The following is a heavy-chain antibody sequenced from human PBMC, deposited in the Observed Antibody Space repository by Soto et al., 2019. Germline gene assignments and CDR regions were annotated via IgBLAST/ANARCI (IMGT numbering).Heavy chain of an antibody. D-gene: IGHD6-6*01. J-gene: IGHJ6*02. Sequence: QVQLVESGGGVVQPGRSLRLSCAASGFTFSSYGMHWVRQAPGKGLEWVAVISYDGSNKYYADSVKGRFTISRDNSKNTLYLQMNSLRAEDTAVYYCAKDGAGQLPYFGMDVWGQGTTVTVSS. CDR3: AKDGAGQLPYFGMDV. CDR2: ISYDGSNK. V-gene: IGHV3-30*18. CDR1: GFTFSSYG.